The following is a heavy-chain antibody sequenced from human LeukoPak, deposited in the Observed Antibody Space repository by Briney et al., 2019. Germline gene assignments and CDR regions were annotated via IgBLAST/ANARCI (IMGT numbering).Heavy chain of an antibody. J-gene: IGHJ4*02. CDR3: ARAPFEYCSSTSCYAPYDY. Sequence: GGSLRLSCAASGFTFSSYAMHWVRQAPGKGLEWVAVITYDGSNKYYADSVKGRFTISRDNSKNTLYLQMNSLRAEDTAVYYCARAPFEYCSSTSCYAPYDYWGQGTLVTVSS. V-gene: IGHV3-30*04. CDR2: ITYDGSNK. D-gene: IGHD2-2*01. CDR1: GFTFSSYA.